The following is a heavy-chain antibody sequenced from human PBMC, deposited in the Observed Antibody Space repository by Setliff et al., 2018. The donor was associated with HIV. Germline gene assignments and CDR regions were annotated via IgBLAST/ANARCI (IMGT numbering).Heavy chain of an antibody. CDR3: AKGPRGLGLTYYFDY. Sequence: PSETLSLTCAVSGGSISSSKWWSWVRQAPGKGLEWIGEIYHSGSFNYNPSLKTRVTISLDKSKNQFSLRLTSVTAADTAIYYCAKGPRGLGLTYYFDYWAQGSQVTVSS. CDR1: GGSISSSKW. V-gene: IGHV4-4*02. CDR2: IYHSGSF. J-gene: IGHJ4*02. D-gene: IGHD7-27*01.